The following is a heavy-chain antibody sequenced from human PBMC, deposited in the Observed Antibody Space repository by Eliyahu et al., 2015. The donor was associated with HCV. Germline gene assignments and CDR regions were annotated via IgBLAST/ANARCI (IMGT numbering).Heavy chain of an antibody. J-gene: IGHJ1*01. V-gene: IGHV1-2*02. Sequence: QVQLVQSGVEVKNPGATVKVSCKVXGYIXNXYHMHWVRQAPGQGLEWMAWIHLNSGASGSAQKFRGRVTMTRDTSISTMYMELNSLTSDDMAVYYCVGERGATHYFPDWGQGSLVTVSS. D-gene: IGHD3-9*01. CDR3: VGERGATHYFPD. CDR2: IHLNSGAS. CDR1: GYIXNXYH.